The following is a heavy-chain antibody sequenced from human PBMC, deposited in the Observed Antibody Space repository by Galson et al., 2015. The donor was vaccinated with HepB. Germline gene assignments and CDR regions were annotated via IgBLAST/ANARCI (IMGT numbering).Heavy chain of an antibody. CDR3: ARDSLSSLSGMDV. Sequence: SETLSLTCAVYGGSFSGYYWSWIRQPPGKGLEWIGEINHSGSTNYNPSLKSRVTISVDKSKNRFSLKLSSVTAADTAVYYCARDSLSSLSGMDVWGQGTTVTVSS. J-gene: IGHJ6*02. V-gene: IGHV4-34*01. CDR2: INHSGST. CDR1: GGSFSGYY.